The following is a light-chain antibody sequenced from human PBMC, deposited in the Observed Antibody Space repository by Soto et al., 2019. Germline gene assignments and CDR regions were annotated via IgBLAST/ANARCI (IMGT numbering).Light chain of an antibody. CDR2: DVT. CDR3: SSYTSSSTVV. Sequence: QSALTQPASVSGSPGQSVTISSSGSSSGVGAYNHVSWYQRHPGKAPELMIYDVTNRPSGVSNRFYGSKSGNTASLTISGLQAEDEADYFCSSYTSSSTVVFGGGTKVTVL. CDR1: SSGVGAYNH. J-gene: IGLJ3*02. V-gene: IGLV2-14*01.